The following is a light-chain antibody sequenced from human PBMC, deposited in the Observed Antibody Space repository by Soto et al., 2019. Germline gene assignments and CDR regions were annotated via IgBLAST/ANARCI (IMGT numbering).Light chain of an antibody. J-gene: IGKJ1*01. CDR2: AAS. Sequence: ILMTQSPSSLSLSIGDRVTITCRASQSVNTYLHWYQQKPGKAPKLMIYAASNMQSGVPSRISGSGSGTNFTLSFSSLQPEDFATYYCQQCYSNPWTFGQGTKVDI. CDR1: QSVNTY. CDR3: QQCYSNPWT. V-gene: IGKV1-39*01.